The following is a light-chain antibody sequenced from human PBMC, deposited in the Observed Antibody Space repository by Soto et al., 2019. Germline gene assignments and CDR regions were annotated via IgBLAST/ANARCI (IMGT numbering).Light chain of an antibody. J-gene: IGKJ4*01. CDR3: QWYSGSQT. Sequence: ESVLTQSPGTLSLSPGETATLACSASQRVNSLYLVWYQQKPGQAPRLLIDGASRRATGIPDRFSGSGSGSDFTLNISSQEPEEFAVYYFQWYSGSQTFGGGTKLAIK. CDR1: QRVNSLY. V-gene: IGKV3-20*01. CDR2: GAS.